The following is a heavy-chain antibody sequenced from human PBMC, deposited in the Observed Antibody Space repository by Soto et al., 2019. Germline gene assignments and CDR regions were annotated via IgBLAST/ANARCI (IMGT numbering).Heavy chain of an antibody. CDR2: IYHSGST. Sequence: SETLSLTCAVSGGSISSSNWWSCVRQPPGKGLEWIGEIYHSGSTNYNPSLKSRVTISVDKSKNQFSLKLSSVTAADTAVYYCARGSGWPGYGSSWYTQRYFDYWGQGTLVTVSS. D-gene: IGHD6-13*01. V-gene: IGHV4-4*02. J-gene: IGHJ4*02. CDR3: ARGSGWPGYGSSWYTQRYFDY. CDR1: GGSISSSNW.